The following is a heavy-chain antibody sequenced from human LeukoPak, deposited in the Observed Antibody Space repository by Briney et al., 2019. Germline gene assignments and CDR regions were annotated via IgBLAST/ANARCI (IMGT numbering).Heavy chain of an antibody. CDR2: ISSTSNYI. Sequence: GGSLRLSCAASGFTFSSYAMSWVRQAPGKGLEWVSSISSTSNYIYDADSVKGRFTISRDNAKNSLYLQMNSLRPEDTAVYYCARARPSMWIDYWGQGTLVTVSS. V-gene: IGHV3-21*01. CDR1: GFTFSSYA. J-gene: IGHJ4*02. CDR3: ARARPSMWIDY. D-gene: IGHD5-12*01.